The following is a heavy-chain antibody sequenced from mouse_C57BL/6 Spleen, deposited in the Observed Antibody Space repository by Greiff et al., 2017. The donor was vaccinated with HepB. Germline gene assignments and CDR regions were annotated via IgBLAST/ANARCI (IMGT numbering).Heavy chain of an antibody. J-gene: IGHJ4*01. Sequence: VQLQQSGAELVMPGASVKLSCKASGYTFTSYWMHWVKQRPGQGLEWIGEIDPSDSYTNYNQKFKGKSTLTVDKSSSTAYMQLSSMTSEDSAVYYCARSGYYCSSSYYYAMDYWGQGTSVTVSS. CDR1: GYTFTSYW. CDR2: IDPSDSYT. D-gene: IGHD1-1*01. V-gene: IGHV1-69*01. CDR3: ARSGYYCSSSYYYAMDY.